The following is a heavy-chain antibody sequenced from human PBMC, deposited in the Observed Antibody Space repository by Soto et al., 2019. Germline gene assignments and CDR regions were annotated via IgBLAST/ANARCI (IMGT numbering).Heavy chain of an antibody. CDR3: ARDCGGDCLYYYNTVMDV. CDR1: GGSITSGGYY. J-gene: IGHJ6*02. V-gene: IGHV4-31*03. Sequence: QVLLQESGPGLVRPSQTLSLTCSVSGGSITSGGYYWSWIRQHPGRGLEWNGYSSHTGSTYYNPSLQSRVTTSVDTSKTHFSMSVSSVTAAATAVYFCARDCGGDCLYYYNTVMDVWGQGTTVTVSS. CDR2: SSHTGST. D-gene: IGHD2-21*02.